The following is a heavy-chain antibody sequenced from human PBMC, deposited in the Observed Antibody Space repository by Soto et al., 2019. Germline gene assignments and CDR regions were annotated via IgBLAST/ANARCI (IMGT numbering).Heavy chain of an antibody. CDR2: IYNSGNT. Sequence: PSETLSLTCTVSGGSISSYYWNWIRQPPGKGLEWIGYIYNSGNTNYNPSLRSQVTISVDTSKNQFSLKLTSVTAADTAVYYCAAPPRYWGQGTLVTVSS. D-gene: IGHD6-6*01. V-gene: IGHV4-59*01. CDR3: AAPPRY. J-gene: IGHJ4*02. CDR1: GGSISSYY.